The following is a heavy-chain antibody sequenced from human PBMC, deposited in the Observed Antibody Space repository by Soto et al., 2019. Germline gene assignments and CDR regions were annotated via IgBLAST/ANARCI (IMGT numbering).Heavy chain of an antibody. V-gene: IGHV4-61*03. D-gene: IGHD3-22*01. CDR1: GGSVNSGTDY. CDR2: TSNSGSA. Sequence: SETLSLTCTVSGGSVNSGTDYWSWIRQPPGKGLEWIGYTSNSGSAKYNPSLKSRVTITTDTSTNHFSLKLSSVTAADTAVYYCARTYTYYYDSSGPYYFDYWGQGTLVTVSS. J-gene: IGHJ4*02. CDR3: ARTYTYYYDSSGPYYFDY.